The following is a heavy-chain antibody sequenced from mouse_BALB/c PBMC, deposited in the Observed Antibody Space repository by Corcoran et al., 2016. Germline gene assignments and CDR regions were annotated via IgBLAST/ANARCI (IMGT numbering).Heavy chain of an antibody. CDR1: GYSITSGYY. CDR3: ASYGNYGYYAMDY. J-gene: IGHJ4*01. V-gene: IGHV3-6*02. Sequence: DVQLQESGPGLVKPSQSLSLTCSVTGYSITSGYYWNWIRQFPGNKLEWMGYISYDGSNNYNPSLKNRISITRDTSKNQFFLKLNSVTTEDTATYYCASYGNYGYYAMDYWGQGTSVTVSS. CDR2: ISYDGSN. D-gene: IGHD2-1*01.